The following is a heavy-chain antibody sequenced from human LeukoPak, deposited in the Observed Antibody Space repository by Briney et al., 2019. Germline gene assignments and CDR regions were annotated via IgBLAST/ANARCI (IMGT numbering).Heavy chain of an antibody. V-gene: IGHV3-7*01. J-gene: IGHJ4*02. CDR2: INQDGSER. D-gene: IGHD4-23*01. CDR3: AISSPVATVGY. Sequence: GGSLRLSCADSGFTFSSYWISWVRQAPGKGLEWVANINQDGSERYYVDSVRGRFTISRDNAKNSLYLQMNSLRAEDTAVYYCAISSPVATVGYWGQGTLVTVSS. CDR1: GFTFSSYW.